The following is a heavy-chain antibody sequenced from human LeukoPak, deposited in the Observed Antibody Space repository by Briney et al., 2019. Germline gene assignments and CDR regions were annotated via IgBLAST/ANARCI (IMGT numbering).Heavy chain of an antibody. D-gene: IGHD4-17*01. Sequence: GWSLRLSCAASGFRFSDYAVHWIRQAPGKGLEWVAIISKDGYNTDYADSVKGRFTISRDNSKNTLYLQMNSLRVEDTALYYCARNDYGTYYFDYWGQETLVTVSS. CDR3: ARNDYGTYYFDY. V-gene: IGHV3-30-3*01. CDR1: GFRFSDYA. J-gene: IGHJ4*02. CDR2: ISKDGYNT.